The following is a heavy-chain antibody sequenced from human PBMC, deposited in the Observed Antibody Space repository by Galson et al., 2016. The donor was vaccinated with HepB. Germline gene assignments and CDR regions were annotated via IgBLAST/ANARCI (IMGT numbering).Heavy chain of an antibody. D-gene: IGHD1-20*01. CDR3: ARIKRVGNWNHGGFDC. Sequence: PALVKPTQTLTLTCTFSGFSLSISGVGVGWIRQPPGKALEWLALIDWDDDKHYNTSLKTRLTISKDTSKNQVVLTLTNVDPVDTATYYCARIKRVGNWNHGGFDCWGQGTLVTGSS. CDR2: IDWDDDK. V-gene: IGHV2-70*01. J-gene: IGHJ4*02. CDR1: GFSLSISGVG.